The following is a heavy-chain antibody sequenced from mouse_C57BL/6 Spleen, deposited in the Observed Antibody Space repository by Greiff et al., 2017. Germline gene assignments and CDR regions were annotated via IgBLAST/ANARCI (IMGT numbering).Heavy chain of an antibody. Sequence: VQLQQPGAELVRPGSSVKLSCKASGYTFTSYWMHWVKQRPIQGLEWIGNIDPSDSETHYNQKFKDKATLTVDKSSSTAYMQLSSLTSEDSAVYYCARWRDYDEAWFAYWGQGTLVTVSA. D-gene: IGHD2-4*01. CDR1: GYTFTSYW. V-gene: IGHV1-52*01. CDR2: IDPSDSET. J-gene: IGHJ3*01. CDR3: ARWRDYDEAWFAY.